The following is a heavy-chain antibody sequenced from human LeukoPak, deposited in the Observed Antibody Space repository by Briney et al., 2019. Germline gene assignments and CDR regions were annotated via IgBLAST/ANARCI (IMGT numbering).Heavy chain of an antibody. J-gene: IGHJ6*02. CDR2: ISGSGGST. V-gene: IGHV3-23*01. Sequence: GGSLRLSCAASGFTFSSYAMSWVRQAPGKGLEWVSAISGSGGSTYYADSVKGRFTISRDNSRNRLYLQMNSLRAEDTAVYYCAKDIVVAGYYGMDVWGQGTTVTVSS. D-gene: IGHD2-21*01. CDR3: AKDIVVAGYYGMDV. CDR1: GFTFSSYA.